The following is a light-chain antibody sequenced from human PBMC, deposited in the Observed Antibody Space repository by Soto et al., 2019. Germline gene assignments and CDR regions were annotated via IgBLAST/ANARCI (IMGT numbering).Light chain of an antibody. Sequence: EIVLTQSPGTLSLSPGDRATLSCRASQTISSTFLAWYRQKPGQAPRLLIYGASSRATGIPDRFSGSGSGTEFTLTINSLQSEDFAVYYCQPYNNWPLTFGGGTKVEIK. V-gene: IGKV3-20*01. CDR1: QTISSTF. J-gene: IGKJ4*01. CDR3: QPYNNWPLT. CDR2: GAS.